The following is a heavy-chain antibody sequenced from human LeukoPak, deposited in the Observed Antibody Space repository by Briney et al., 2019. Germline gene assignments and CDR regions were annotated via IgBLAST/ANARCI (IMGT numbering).Heavy chain of an antibody. CDR1: GFTFRTDW. V-gene: IGHV3-7*01. J-gene: IGHJ4*02. Sequence: PGGSLRLSCVASGFTFRTDWMSWVRQAPGKGPEWVASIKDDGSEIYYVDSVRGRFTISRDNAKNSLYLQMNRLRAEDTAVYYCAREWNWGQGSLVTVSS. CDR2: IKDDGSEI. CDR3: AREWN.